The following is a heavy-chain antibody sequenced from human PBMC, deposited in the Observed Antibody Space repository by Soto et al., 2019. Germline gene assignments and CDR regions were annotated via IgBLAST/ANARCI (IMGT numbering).Heavy chain of an antibody. D-gene: IGHD2-21*02. CDR3: ARGPAPIGPQWSGDCYSGDY. J-gene: IGHJ4*02. CDR2: IIPIFGTA. Sequence: QVQLMQSGAEVKKPGSSVKVSCKASGGTFSSYAISWVRQAPGQGLEWMGGIIPIFGTANYAQKFQGKVTMTGDETTSTAYMEMSSLRSEDTGVYDCARGPAPIGPQWSGDCYSGDYWGQGTLVTVSS. V-gene: IGHV1-69*12. CDR1: GGTFSSYA.